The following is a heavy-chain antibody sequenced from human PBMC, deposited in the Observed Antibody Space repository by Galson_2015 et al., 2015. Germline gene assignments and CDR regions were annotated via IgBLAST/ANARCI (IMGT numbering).Heavy chain of an antibody. CDR2: ISWNSGSI. CDR3: AKDLGYCSSTSCQKYYYYGMDV. V-gene: IGHV3-9*01. J-gene: IGHJ6*02. Sequence: SLRLSCAASGFTFDDYAMHWVRHAPGKGLEWASGISWNSGSIGYADSVKGRFTISRDNAKNSLYLQMNSLRAEDTALYYCAKDLGYCSSTSCQKYYYYGMDVWGQGTTVTVSS. D-gene: IGHD2-2*01. CDR1: GFTFDDYA.